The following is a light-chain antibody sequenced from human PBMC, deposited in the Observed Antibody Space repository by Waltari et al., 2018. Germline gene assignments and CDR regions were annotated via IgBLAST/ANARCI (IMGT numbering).Light chain of an antibody. V-gene: IGLV1-44*01. CDR3: AAWDYRLNIWV. J-gene: IGLJ3*02. Sequence: QSVLTQPPSASGTPGQRVTISCSGTTPNIGSDTVNWFRHLPGTAPKLLMYSYTQRPSGVPDRFSGSKSGTSASLAISGLQSDDEADYYCAAWDYRLNIWVFGGGTKLTVL. CDR2: SYT. CDR1: TPNIGSDT.